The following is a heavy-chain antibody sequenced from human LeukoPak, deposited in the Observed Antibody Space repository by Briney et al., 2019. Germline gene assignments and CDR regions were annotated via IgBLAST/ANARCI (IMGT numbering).Heavy chain of an antibody. J-gene: IGHJ6*03. CDR3: ARSYYDFWSGHFLDYYYYYMDV. V-gene: IGHV1-46*01. Sequence: ASVKVSCKASGYTFTSYYMHWVRQAPGQGLEWMGIINPSGGSTSYAQKFQGRVTMTRDMSTSTVYMELSSLRSEDTAVYYCARSYYDFWSGHFLDYYYYYMDVWGKGTTVTVSS. CDR2: INPSGGST. D-gene: IGHD3-3*01. CDR1: GYTFTSYY.